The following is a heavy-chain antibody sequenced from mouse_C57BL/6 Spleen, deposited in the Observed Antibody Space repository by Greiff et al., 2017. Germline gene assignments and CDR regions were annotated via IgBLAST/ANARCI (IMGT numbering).Heavy chain of an antibody. CDR2: INPSTGGT. Sequence: VQLKQSGPELVKPGASVKISCKASGYSFTGYYMNWVKQSPEKSLEWIGEINPSTGGTTYNQKFKAKATLTVDKSASTAYMQLKSLTSEDSAVYYCARGYDGYYFDYWGQGTTLTVAS. CDR1: GYSFTGYY. D-gene: IGHD2-3*01. CDR3: ARGYDGYYFDY. J-gene: IGHJ2*01. V-gene: IGHV1-42*01.